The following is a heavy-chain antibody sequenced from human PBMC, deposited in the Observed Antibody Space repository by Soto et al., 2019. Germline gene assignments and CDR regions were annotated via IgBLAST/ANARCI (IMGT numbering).Heavy chain of an antibody. CDR2: ISAYNGNT. J-gene: IGHJ5*02. V-gene: IGHV1-18*01. CDR3: ARGDCSGGSCYRYHRNWFDP. CDR1: GYTFTSYV. Sequence: ASVKVSCKASGYTFTSYVISWVRHAPGQGLEWMGWISAYNGNTNYAQKLQGRVTMTTDTSTSTAYMELRSLRSDDTAVYYCARGDCSGGSCYRYHRNWFDPWGQGTLVTVSS. D-gene: IGHD2-15*01.